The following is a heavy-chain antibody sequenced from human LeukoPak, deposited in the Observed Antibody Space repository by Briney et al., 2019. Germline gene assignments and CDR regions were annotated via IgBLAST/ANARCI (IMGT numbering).Heavy chain of an antibody. J-gene: IGHJ3*02. D-gene: IGHD5-18*01. V-gene: IGHV1-46*01. Sequence: WASVKVSCKASGYTFTSYYMHWVRQAPGQGLEWMGIINPSGGSTSYAQKFQGRVTMTRDTSTSTVYMELSSLRSEDTAVYCCAGPYSYEAFDIWGQGTMVTVSS. CDR1: GYTFTSYY. CDR2: INPSGGST. CDR3: AGPYSYEAFDI.